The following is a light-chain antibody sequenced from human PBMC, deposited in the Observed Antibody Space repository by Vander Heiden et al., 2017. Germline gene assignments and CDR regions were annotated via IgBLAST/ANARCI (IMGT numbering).Light chain of an antibody. V-gene: IGKV1-33*01. CDR2: AAS. J-gene: IGKJ2*01. Sequence: DIQMTQSPSSLSAYVGDRVIITCQASQDISIYLNWLQQKPGKAPKVLIYAASNLETGVPSRVSGSGSGTEFTLTISNLQPEDLATYYCQQYDNLPYTFGQGTKLVIK. CDR1: QDISIY. CDR3: QQYDNLPYT.